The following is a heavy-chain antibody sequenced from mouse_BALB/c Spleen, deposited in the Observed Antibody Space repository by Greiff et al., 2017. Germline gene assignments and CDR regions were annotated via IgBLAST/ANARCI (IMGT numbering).Heavy chain of an antibody. V-gene: IGHV1-69*02. J-gene: IGHJ3*01. CDR1: GYTFTSYW. CDR2: IYPSDSYT. Sequence: QVQLQQPGAELVRPGASVKLSCKASGYTFTSYWINWVKQRPGQGLEWIGNIYPSDSYTNYNQKFKDKATLTVDKSSSTAYMQLSSPTSEDSAVYYCTREGDGYYPYWGQGTLVTVSA. D-gene: IGHD2-3*01. CDR3: TREGDGYYPY.